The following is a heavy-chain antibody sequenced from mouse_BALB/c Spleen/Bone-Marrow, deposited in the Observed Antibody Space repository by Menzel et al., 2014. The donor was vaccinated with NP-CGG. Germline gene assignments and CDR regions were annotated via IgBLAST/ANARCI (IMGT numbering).Heavy chain of an antibody. CDR1: GFTFSSFG. D-gene: IGHD1-2*01. CDR3: ARKDYFGYAAMDY. CDR2: ISGGSSII. V-gene: IGHV5-17*02. J-gene: IGHJ4*01. Sequence: EVQGVESGGGLVQPGGSRKLSCAASGFTFSSFGMHWVRQAPEEGLEWVAYISGGSSIIYYADTVKGRFTISRDNPKNTLFLQMTSLRSEDTAIYYCARKDYFGYAAMDYWGQGTSVTVSS.